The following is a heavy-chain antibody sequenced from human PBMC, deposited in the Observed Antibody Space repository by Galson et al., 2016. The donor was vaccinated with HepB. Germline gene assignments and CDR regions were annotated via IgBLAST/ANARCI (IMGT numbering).Heavy chain of an antibody. CDR2: IYSGGST. V-gene: IGHV4-39*01. Sequence: SETLSLTCTVFGGSISSGGYYWAWVRQPPGKGPQWIASIYSGGSTHYNPSLKSRATISGDTSKNQFSLQLSSVTAADTAVFYCARVTARCSFDIWGQGTMVTVSS. J-gene: IGHJ3*02. CDR3: ARVTARCSFDI. CDR1: GGSISSGGYY. D-gene: IGHD2-21*02.